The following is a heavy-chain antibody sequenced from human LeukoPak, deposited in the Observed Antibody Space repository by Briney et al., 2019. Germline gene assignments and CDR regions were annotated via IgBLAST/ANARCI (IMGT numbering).Heavy chain of an antibody. J-gene: IGHJ4*02. CDR3: ARGGYYHIY. V-gene: IGHV3-7*05. Sequence: PGGSLRLSCAASGFTFSSNYMSWVRQAAGKGLEWVANIKEDGSERNYVDSVKGRLTISRDNAQNSLYLQMNSLRDEDTAVYYCARGGYYHIYWGQGTLVTVSS. CDR2: IKEDGSER. CDR1: GFTFSSNY. D-gene: IGHD2/OR15-2a*01.